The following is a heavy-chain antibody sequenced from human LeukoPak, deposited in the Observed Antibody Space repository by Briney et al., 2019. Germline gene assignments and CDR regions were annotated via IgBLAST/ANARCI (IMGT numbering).Heavy chain of an antibody. Sequence: SVKVSCKASGGTFSSYAISWVRQAPGQGLEWMGRIIPILGTANYAQKFQGRVTITADKSTSTAYMELSSLRSEDTAVYYCAGGPRNFADYWGQGTLVTVSS. D-gene: IGHD1-7*01. V-gene: IGHV1-69*04. CDR1: GGTFSSYA. CDR2: IIPILGTA. J-gene: IGHJ4*02. CDR3: AGGPRNFADY.